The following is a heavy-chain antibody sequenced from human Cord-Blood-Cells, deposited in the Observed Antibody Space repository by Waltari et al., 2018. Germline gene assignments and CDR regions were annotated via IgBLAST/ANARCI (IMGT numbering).Heavy chain of an antibody. CDR3: ASQLGSRYFDL. D-gene: IGHD1-1*01. V-gene: IGHV4-4*07. CDR2: IYTSRST. J-gene: IGHJ2*01. Sequence: QVQLQASAPGLRNPSEPMSLTCAVSGGSISSYYWIWIRQPAGKGLEWIGRIYTSRSTNYNPSLKSRVTRSVDTSKNQFSLKVSSVTAADTAVYYCASQLGSRYFDLWGRGTLVTVSS. CDR1: GGSISSYY.